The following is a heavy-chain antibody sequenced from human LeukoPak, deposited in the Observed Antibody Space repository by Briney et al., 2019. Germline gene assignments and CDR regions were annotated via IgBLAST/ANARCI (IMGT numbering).Heavy chain of an antibody. CDR3: ARASTHRYNWKSGQLNDAFDI. Sequence: GASVKVSCKASGYTFTSYYMHWVRQAPGQGLEWMGIINPSGGSTSYAQKLQGRVTMTTDTSTSTAYMELRSLRSDDTAVYYCARASTHRYNWKSGQLNDAFDIWGQGTMVTVSS. V-gene: IGHV1-46*01. J-gene: IGHJ3*02. CDR2: INPSGGST. D-gene: IGHD1-20*01. CDR1: GYTFTSYY.